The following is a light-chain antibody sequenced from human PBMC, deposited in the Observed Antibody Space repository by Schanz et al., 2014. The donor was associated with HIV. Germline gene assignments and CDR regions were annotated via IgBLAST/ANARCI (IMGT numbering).Light chain of an antibody. CDR1: SSDIGTFDY. V-gene: IGLV2-14*03. CDR3: CSYAGSYAFYV. CDR2: DVT. J-gene: IGLJ1*01. Sequence: QSALTQPASVSGSPGQSITISCTGTSSDIGTFDYVSWYQQHPGKATKLMIYDVTDRPSAVSNHFSGSKSGNTASLTISGLQVEDEADYYCCSYAGSYAFYVFGAGTKRTVL.